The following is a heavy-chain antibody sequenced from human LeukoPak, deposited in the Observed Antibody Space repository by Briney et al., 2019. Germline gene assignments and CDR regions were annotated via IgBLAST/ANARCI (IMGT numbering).Heavy chain of an antibody. J-gene: IGHJ2*01. CDR3: ARLSTGWYFDL. CDR1: GFTFSSYS. D-gene: IGHD3-10*01. Sequence: GGSLRLSCAASGFTFSSYSMNWVRQAPGKGLEWVSYISIGSSTIYYADSVKGRFTISRDNAKNSLYLRMNSLRDEDTAVYYCARLSTGWYFDLWGRGTLVTVSS. V-gene: IGHV3-48*02. CDR2: ISIGSSTI.